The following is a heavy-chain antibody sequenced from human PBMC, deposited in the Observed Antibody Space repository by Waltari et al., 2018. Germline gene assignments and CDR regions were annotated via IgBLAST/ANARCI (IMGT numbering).Heavy chain of an antibody. V-gene: IGHV1-46*01. CDR1: GYTFTSYY. CDR2: INPSGGNT. Sequence: QVQLVQSGAEVKKPGASVKVSCKASGYTFTSYYMHWVRQAPGQGLEWLGIINPSGGNTGYAQKFQGRVTITRNTSISTAYMELSSLRSEDTAVYYCARARRIAARPSGSEYYYYMDVWGKGTTVTVSS. D-gene: IGHD6-6*01. J-gene: IGHJ6*03. CDR3: ARARRIAARPSGSEYYYYMDV.